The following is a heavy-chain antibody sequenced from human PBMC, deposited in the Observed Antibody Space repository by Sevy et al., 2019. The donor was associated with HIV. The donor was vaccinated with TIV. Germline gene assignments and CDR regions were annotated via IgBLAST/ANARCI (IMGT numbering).Heavy chain of an antibody. CDR2: SRNKADSYTT. CDR1: GFTFSDHY. D-gene: IGHD6-13*01. CDR3: TTHAGIAAAGRVFDY. Sequence: GGSLRLSCAASGFTFSDHYMEWVRQAPGKGLEWVGRSRNKADSYTTEYAVSVKGRFTISRDDSKNSLYLQMNSLKTEETAVYYCTTHAGIAAAGRVFDYWGQGTLVTVSS. V-gene: IGHV3-72*01. J-gene: IGHJ4*02.